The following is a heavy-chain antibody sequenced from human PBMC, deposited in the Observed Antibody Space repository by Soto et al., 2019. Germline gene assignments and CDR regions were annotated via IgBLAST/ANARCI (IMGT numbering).Heavy chain of an antibody. Sequence: GASVEVSWEAYGSRFTRNYMHWVRQAPGQGLEWMGIINPSGGSTSYAQKFQGRVTMTRDTSTSTVYMELSSLRSEDTAVYYCARWSGDYYYFDYWGQGTLVTVS. CDR2: INPSGGST. D-gene: IGHD3-10*01. CDR1: GSRFTRNY. J-gene: IGHJ4*02. V-gene: IGHV1-46*01. CDR3: ARWSGDYYYFDY.